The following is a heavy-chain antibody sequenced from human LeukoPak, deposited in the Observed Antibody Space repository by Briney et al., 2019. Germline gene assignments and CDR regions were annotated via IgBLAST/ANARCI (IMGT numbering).Heavy chain of an antibody. V-gene: IGHV3-7*05. D-gene: IGHD2-2*01. CDR1: GFTFSSFW. J-gene: IGHJ5*02. Sequence: GGSLRLSCAASGFTFSSFWMSWVRQAPGKGLEWVANIKQDGSDNYYVDSVKGRFTISRDNAQNSLYLQMNSLRAEDTAMYYCAKGLVAAGKVSGSWGQGTLDTVSS. CDR2: IKQDGSDN. CDR3: AKGLVAAGKVSGS.